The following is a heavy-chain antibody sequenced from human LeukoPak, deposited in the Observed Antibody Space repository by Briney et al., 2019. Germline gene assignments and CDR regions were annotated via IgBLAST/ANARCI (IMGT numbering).Heavy chain of an antibody. J-gene: IGHJ3*02. D-gene: IGHD6-19*01. CDR1: GGSISSYY. CDR2: IYTSGST. Sequence: SSETLSLTCTVSGGSISSYYWSWIRQPAGKGLEWIGRIYTSGSTNYNPSLKSRVTMSVDTSKNQFSLKLSSVTAADTAVYYCAGPSSGWNEDAFDIWGQGTMVTVSS. CDR3: AGPSSGWNEDAFDI. V-gene: IGHV4-4*07.